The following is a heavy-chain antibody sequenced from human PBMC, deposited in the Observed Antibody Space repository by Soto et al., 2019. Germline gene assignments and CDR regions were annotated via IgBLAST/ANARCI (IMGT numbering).Heavy chain of an antibody. CDR2: ISVHNGNT. CDR3: ARDLNLGLGDY. CDR1: GYTFTSYG. D-gene: IGHD7-27*01. J-gene: IGHJ4*02. V-gene: IGHV1-18*01. Sequence: QVQLVQSGAEVKKPGASVKVSCKASGYTFTSYGISWVRQAPGQGLEWMGWISVHNGNTKNAQKLQGRVTMTTDTSTSTAYMELRSLGSGDTAGYYCARDLNLGLGDYWGQGTLVTVSS.